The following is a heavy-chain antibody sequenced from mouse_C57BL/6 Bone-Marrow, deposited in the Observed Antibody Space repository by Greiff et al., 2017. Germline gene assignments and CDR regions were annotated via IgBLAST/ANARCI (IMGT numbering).Heavy chain of an antibody. V-gene: IGHV5-4*03. Sequence: DVMLVESGEGLVKPGGSLKLSCAASGFTFSSYAMSWVRQTPEKRLEWVATISDGGSYTYYPDKVKGRFTISRDNAKNNLYLQMSHLKSEDTAMYDCARGDDYDDGPYYAMDYWGQGTSVTVSS. CDR3: ARGDDYDDGPYYAMDY. D-gene: IGHD2-4*01. J-gene: IGHJ4*01. CDR2: ISDGGSYT. CDR1: GFTFSSYA.